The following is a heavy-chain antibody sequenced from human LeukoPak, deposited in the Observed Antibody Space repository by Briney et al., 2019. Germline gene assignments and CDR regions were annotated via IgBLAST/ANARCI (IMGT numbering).Heavy chain of an antibody. D-gene: IGHD3-10*02. CDR3: AELGITMIGGV. V-gene: IGHV3-21*01. J-gene: IGHJ6*04. Sequence: GGSLRLSCAASGFSFSSYNMNWVRQAPGKGLEWVSSITTSSTYTFYADSVKGRFTISRDNAKNSLYLQMNSLRAEDTAVYYCAELGITMIGGVWGKGTTVTISS. CDR2: ITTSSTYT. CDR1: GFSFSSYN.